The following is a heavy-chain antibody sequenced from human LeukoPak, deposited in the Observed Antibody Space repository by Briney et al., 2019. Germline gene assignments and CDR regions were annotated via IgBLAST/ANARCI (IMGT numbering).Heavy chain of an antibody. Sequence: PSETLSLTCAVYGGSSSGYYWSWIRQSPGKGLEWIGEINHSGSTNYNPSLNSRVTISVDASKNQFSLKLSSVSAADTALYYCARGTFYFDSSVRSLYMDVWDKGNTVTVSS. CDR3: ARGTFYFDSSVRSLYMDV. CDR1: GGSSSGYY. V-gene: IGHV4-34*01. J-gene: IGHJ6*03. D-gene: IGHD3-22*01. CDR2: INHSGST.